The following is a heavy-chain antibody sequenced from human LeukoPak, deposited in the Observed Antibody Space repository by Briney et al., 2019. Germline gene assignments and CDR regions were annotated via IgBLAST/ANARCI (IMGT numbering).Heavy chain of an antibody. J-gene: IGHJ4*02. CDR1: GFIFSDYW. V-gene: IGHV3-74*01. CDR2: ISTDVSNT. Sequence: GGSLRLSCAASGFIFSDYWMYWVRQAPGKGLVCVARISTDVSNTRYADSVKGRFTISRDNSKNTLYLQMNSLRAEDTAVYYCAKDQSRGYSFGYWSYWGQGTLVTVSS. D-gene: IGHD5-18*01. CDR3: AKDQSRGYSFGYWSY.